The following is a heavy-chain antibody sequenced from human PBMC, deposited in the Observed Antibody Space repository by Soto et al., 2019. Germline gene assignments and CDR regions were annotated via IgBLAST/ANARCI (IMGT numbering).Heavy chain of an antibody. CDR2: IYPYDSDT. CDR3: ARHLVGSTRGNFDY. V-gene: IGHV5-51*01. CDR1: GYSFTSYW. Sequence: GESLKISCKTSGYSFTSYWIGWVRQLPGKGMEWMGSIYPYDSDTRYSPSFQGQVTISADTSITTAYLQWSGLRASDTAMYFCARHLVGSTRGNFDYWGQGTLVTVSS. J-gene: IGHJ4*01. D-gene: IGHD2-2*01.